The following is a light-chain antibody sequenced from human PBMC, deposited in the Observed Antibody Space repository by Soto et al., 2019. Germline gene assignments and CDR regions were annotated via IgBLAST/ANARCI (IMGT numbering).Light chain of an antibody. V-gene: IGKV3-20*01. J-gene: IGKJ3*01. Sequence: EIVVTQSPVTLSLSPGERATLYCRASQSVSGKCLAWYQQRPGQAPRLLIYGASSKATGTPDRLSGSGSGTDFTLTISRLEPEDFAVYYCEQYGSSPYTFGPGTKVDIK. CDR2: GAS. CDR1: QSVSGKC. CDR3: EQYGSSPYT.